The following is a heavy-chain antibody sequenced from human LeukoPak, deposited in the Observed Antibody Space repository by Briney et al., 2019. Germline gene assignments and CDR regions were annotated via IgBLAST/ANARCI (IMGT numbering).Heavy chain of an antibody. V-gene: IGHV5-51*01. J-gene: IGHJ4*02. CDR2: MYPGGSDI. CDR3: ASRTGSYYPFDS. Sequence: GESLKISCKGSGYTFSNYYIDWVRQMPGKGLGWMGVMYPGGSDIRYRPSFQGQATISADKSNDPAYLQWSSLKASDSAMYYCASRTGSYYPFDSWGQGTLVTVSS. CDR1: GYTFSNYY. D-gene: IGHD1-26*01.